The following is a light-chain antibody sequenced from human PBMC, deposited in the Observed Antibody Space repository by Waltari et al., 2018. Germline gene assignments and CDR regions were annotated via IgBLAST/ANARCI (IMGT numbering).Light chain of an antibody. CDR1: QSISGL. Sequence: DIQMTQSTSTLPESVGASVTITCRATQSISGLLARYPRKPGKAPKLLNYKVSSLESGVPSRFSGSGAGTEFTLTISSLQPDDFATYYGQQYNSSPLTFGGGTKVEIK. J-gene: IGKJ4*01. CDR2: KVS. CDR3: QQYNSSPLT. V-gene: IGKV1-5*03.